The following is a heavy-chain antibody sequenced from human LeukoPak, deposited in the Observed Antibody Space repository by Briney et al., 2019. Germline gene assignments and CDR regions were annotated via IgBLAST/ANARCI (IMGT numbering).Heavy chain of an antibody. J-gene: IGHJ3*02. CDR1: GYTFTSYG. D-gene: IGHD2-2*01. CDR3: ASNIVVVPAAMRFGAFDI. V-gene: IGHV1-18*01. CDR2: ISAYNGNT. Sequence: ASVKVSCKASGYTFTSYGISWVRQAPGQGLEWMGWISAYNGNTNYAQKLQGRVTMTTDTSTSTAYMELSSLRSEDTAVYYCASNIVVVPAAMRFGAFDIWGQGTMVTVSS.